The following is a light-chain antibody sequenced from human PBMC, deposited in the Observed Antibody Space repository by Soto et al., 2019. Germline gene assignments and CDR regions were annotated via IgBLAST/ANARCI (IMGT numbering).Light chain of an antibody. CDR3: QTWGSGIRVV. CDR2: LNSDGSH. J-gene: IGLJ2*01. CDR1: SGHSSYA. Sequence: QPVLTQSPSASASLGASVKFTCTLSSGHSSYAIAWRQQQPEKGPRYLMKLNSDGSHSKGDGIPDRFSGSSSGAERYLTISSLQSEDEADYYCQTWGSGIRVVFGGGTKLTVL. V-gene: IGLV4-69*01.